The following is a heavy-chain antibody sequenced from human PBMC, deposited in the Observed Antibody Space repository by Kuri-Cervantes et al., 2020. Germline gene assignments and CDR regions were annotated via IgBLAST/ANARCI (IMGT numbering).Heavy chain of an antibody. V-gene: IGHV1-18*01. CDR2: ISAYNGDT. Sequence: ASVKVSCKASGYTFTSYGISWVRQAPGQGLEWMGWISAYNGDTNYAQKFQGRVTITRDTSASTAYMELSSLRSEDTAVYYCARGGGQPPRRYYYDSSGYEPLDYWGQGTLVTVSS. CDR3: ARGGGQPPRRYYYDSSGYEPLDY. CDR1: GYTFTSYG. J-gene: IGHJ4*02. D-gene: IGHD3-22*01.